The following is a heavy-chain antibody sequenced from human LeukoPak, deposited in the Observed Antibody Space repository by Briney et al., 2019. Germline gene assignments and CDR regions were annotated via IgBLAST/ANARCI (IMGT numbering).Heavy chain of an antibody. Sequence: SETLSLTCTVSGYSISSGYYWGWIRRPPGKGLEWIGTIYHSGSTYYNPSLKSRVTISVDTSKNQFSLKLSSVTAADTAVYYCARGGYCSGGSCYADAFDIWGQGTMVTVSS. CDR3: ARGGYCSGGSCYADAFDI. J-gene: IGHJ3*02. V-gene: IGHV4-38-2*02. CDR2: IYHSGST. CDR1: GYSISSGYY. D-gene: IGHD2-15*01.